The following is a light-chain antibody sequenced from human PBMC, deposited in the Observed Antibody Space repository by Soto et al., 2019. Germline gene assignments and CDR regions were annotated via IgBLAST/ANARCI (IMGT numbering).Light chain of an antibody. Sequence: DIQMTQSPSSLSASVGDRVTITCRASQSISSYLNLYQQKPGKVPKLLIYAASSLQSGVPSRFSGSGSGTDFTLTISSLQPEDFATYYCQQSFSSPPWTFGQGTKVDIK. CDR2: AAS. CDR1: QSISSY. CDR3: QQSFSSPPWT. J-gene: IGKJ1*01. V-gene: IGKV1-39*01.